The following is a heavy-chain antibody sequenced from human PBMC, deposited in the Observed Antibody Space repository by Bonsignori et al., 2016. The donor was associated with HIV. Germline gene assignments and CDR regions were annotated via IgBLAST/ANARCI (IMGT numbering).Heavy chain of an antibody. CDR2: ISYGGSA. Sequence: QVLLQESGPGLVKPSETLSLTCTVSGASISRNYWNWLRQSPGKGLEWIGYISYGGSATYNASLESRLSISVDVSSNQFSLKLRSVTSVDTAVYYCARGWSGNTYMSVWGQGTTVTVSS. V-gene: IGHV4-59*01. D-gene: IGHD3-3*01. J-gene: IGHJ6*02. CDR1: GASISRNY. CDR3: ARGWSGNTYMSV.